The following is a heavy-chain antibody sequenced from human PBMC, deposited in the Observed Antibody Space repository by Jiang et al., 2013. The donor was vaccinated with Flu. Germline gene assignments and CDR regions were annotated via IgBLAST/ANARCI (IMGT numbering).Heavy chain of an antibody. CDR2: IFHSGNA. V-gene: IGHV4-4*02. CDR1: VTPSAVVTG. Sequence: GLVKPSGTRVPHLALSLVTPSAVVTGGVGSGQPPRKGLEWIGEIFHSGNANYNPSLRSRVTISLDKSKNQFSLTVRSVTAADTAVYYCARVPGGAYRNDHWGQGTLVTVSS. D-gene: IGHD3-16*01. J-gene: IGHJ4*02. CDR3: ARVPGGAYRNDH.